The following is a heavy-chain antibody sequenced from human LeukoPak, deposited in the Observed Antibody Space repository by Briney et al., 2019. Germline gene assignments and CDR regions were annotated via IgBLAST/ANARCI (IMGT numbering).Heavy chain of an antibody. D-gene: IGHD3-22*01. V-gene: IGHV3-23*01. CDR2: ISGSGGSP. CDR1: GFTFSGYG. J-gene: IGHJ5*02. Sequence: PGGSLRLSCAASGFTFSGYGMSWVPQAPGKGLKCVSAISGSGGSPYYADSVKGRFTISRDNAKNSLYLQMNSLRAEDTAVYFCARSITMIVDWFDPWGQGTLVTASS. CDR3: ARSITMIVDWFDP.